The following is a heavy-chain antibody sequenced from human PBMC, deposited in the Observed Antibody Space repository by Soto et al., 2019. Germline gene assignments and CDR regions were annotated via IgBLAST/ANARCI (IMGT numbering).Heavy chain of an antibody. Sequence: SETLSLTCTVSGGSISSYYWSWIRQPPGKGLEWIGYIYYSGSTNYNPSLKSRVTISVDTSKNQFSLKLSSVTAADTAVYYCARREGDFWSGYYSPNNWFDPWGQGTLVTVSS. D-gene: IGHD3-3*01. CDR1: GGSISSYY. V-gene: IGHV4-59*08. J-gene: IGHJ5*02. CDR2: IYYSGST. CDR3: ARREGDFWSGYYSPNNWFDP.